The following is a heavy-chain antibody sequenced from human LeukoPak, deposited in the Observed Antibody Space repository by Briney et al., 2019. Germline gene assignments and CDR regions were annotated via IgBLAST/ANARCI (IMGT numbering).Heavy chain of an antibody. J-gene: IGHJ5*02. CDR1: GFTVSSNY. CDR3: ARHRIARNWFDP. CDR2: IYSGGST. D-gene: IGHD6-13*01. Sequence: GGSLRLSCAASGFTVSSNYMSWVRQAPGKGLEWVSVIYSGGSTYYADSVKGRFTISRDNSKNTLYLQMNSLRDEDTAVYYCARHRIARNWFDPWGQGTLVTVSS. V-gene: IGHV3-66*04.